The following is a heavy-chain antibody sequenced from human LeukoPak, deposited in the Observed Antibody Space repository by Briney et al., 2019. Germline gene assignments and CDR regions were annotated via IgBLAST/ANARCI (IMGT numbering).Heavy chain of an antibody. CDR2: TIPIFGTA. D-gene: IGHD5-24*01. CDR1: GGAFSSYA. V-gene: IGHV1-69*05. J-gene: IGHJ4*02. Sequence: GASVKVSCKASGGAFSSYAISWVRQAPGQGLEWMGGTIPIFGTANYAQKFQGRVTITTDESTSTAYMELSSLRSEDTAVYYCAREGDGYNFGYWGQGTLVTVSS. CDR3: AREGDGYNFGY.